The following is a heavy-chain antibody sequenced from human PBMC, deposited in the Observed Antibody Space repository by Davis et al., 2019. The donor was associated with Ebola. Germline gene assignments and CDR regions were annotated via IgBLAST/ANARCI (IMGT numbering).Heavy chain of an antibody. CDR2: ISSSSSTI. V-gene: IGHV3-48*01. CDR1: GFTFSSYS. D-gene: IGHD2-8*02. Sequence: GESLKISCAASGFTFSSYSMNWVRQAPGKGLEWISYISSSSSTIYYADSVKGRFTISRDNSKNTLYLQMNSLRAEDTAVYYCARGDCTGGVCPGVDVWGQGTTVTVSS. CDR3: ARGDCTGGVCPGVDV. J-gene: IGHJ6*02.